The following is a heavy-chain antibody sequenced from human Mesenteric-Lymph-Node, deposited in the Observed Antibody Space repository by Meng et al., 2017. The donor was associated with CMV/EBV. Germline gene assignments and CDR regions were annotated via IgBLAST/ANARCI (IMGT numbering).Heavy chain of an antibody. Sequence: SVKVSCKASGGTLSSFAISWGRQAPGQGPEYMGGIIPILGIGNNAQKFQGRVTITADKSTSTAYVELSSLRSEDTAVYYCARDRRYCSSTSCYLNDKNFSYYYGMDVWGQGTTVTVSS. V-gene: IGHV1-69*10. CDR1: GGTLSSFA. D-gene: IGHD2-2*01. J-gene: IGHJ6*02. CDR3: ARDRRYCSSTSCYLNDKNFSYYYGMDV. CDR2: IIPILGIG.